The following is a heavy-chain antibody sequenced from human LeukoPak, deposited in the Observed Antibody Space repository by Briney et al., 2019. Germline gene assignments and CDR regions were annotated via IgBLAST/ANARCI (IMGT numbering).Heavy chain of an antibody. D-gene: IGHD1-26*01. CDR1: GFSLSTSGMR. Sequence: SGPTLVNPTQTLTLTCTFAGFSLSTSGMRVSWTRQPPGKALEWLTRIGWDDDKFCRTSLKTRLTISKDTSKNQVVLTMTNMDPVDTATYYCARMAYSGNYWTSFDYWGQGTLVTVSS. CDR3: ARMAYSGNYWTSFDY. V-gene: IGHV2-70*04. CDR2: IGWDDDK. J-gene: IGHJ4*02.